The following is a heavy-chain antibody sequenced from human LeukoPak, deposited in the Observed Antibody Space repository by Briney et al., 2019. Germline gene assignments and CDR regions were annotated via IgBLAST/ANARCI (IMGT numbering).Heavy chain of an antibody. D-gene: IGHD2-15*01. J-gene: IGHJ4*02. CDR1: GGTFSSYA. V-gene: IGHV1-69*04. CDR3: ARGHIVVVVAGGVFDY. Sequence: ASVQVSCKASGGTFSSYAISWVRQAPRQGLEWMGRIIPILGIANYAQKFQGRVTITADKSTSTAYMELSSLRSEDTAVYYCARGHIVVVVAGGVFDYWGQGTLVTVSS. CDR2: IIPILGIA.